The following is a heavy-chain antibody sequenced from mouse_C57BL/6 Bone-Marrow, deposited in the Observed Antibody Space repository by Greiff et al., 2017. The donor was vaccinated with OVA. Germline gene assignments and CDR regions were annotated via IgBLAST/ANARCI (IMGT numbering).Heavy chain of an antibody. CDR1: GYTFTSYW. CDR2: IYPGNSDT. V-gene: IGHV1-5*01. CDR3: TRRDYYGRGWYFDV. Sequence: EVQLQQSGTVLARPGASVKMSCKTSGYTFTSYWMHWVKQRPGQGLEWIGAIYPGNSDTSYNQKFKGKAKLTAVTSASTAYMELSSLTNEDSAVYYCTRRDYYGRGWYFDVWGTGTTVTVSS. D-gene: IGHD1-1*01. J-gene: IGHJ1*03.